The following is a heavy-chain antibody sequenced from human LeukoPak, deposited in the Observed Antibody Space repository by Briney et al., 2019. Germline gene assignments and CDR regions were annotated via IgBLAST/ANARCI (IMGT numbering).Heavy chain of an antibody. Sequence: GASVKVSCKASGFTFTAYYIHWVRQAPGQGLEWMGYNNPHSGGTSSPQKFQGRVTMTTDTSISAAYMELSSLISDDTAMYYCVREGNELLSKNFDYWGQGTQVTVSS. D-gene: IGHD2-21*02. CDR1: GFTFTAYY. V-gene: IGHV1-2*02. J-gene: IGHJ4*02. CDR3: VREGNELLSKNFDY. CDR2: NNPHSGGT.